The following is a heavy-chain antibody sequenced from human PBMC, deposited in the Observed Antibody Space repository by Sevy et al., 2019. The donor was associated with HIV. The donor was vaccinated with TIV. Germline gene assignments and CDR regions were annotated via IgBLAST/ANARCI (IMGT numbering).Heavy chain of an antibody. CDR3: ARAPVDYSTGWSAD. V-gene: IGHV3-74*01. CDR1: GFTFSSYW. CDR2: INPYGNSV. Sequence: GWSLRLSYAASGFTFSSYWMHWVRQAPGKGLVLVSRINPYGNSVTYADSVRGRFTISRDNAKNTLYLQMSSLRADDTAVYYCARAPVDYSTGWSADWGQGTLVTVSS. D-gene: IGHD6-19*01. J-gene: IGHJ4*02.